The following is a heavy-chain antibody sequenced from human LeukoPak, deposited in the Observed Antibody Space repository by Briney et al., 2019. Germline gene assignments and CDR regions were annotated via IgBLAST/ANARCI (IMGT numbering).Heavy chain of an antibody. Sequence: GGSLRLSCAASGFTFSSYSMNWVRQAPGKGLEWVSSISSSSSYIYYADSVKGRFTISRDNAKNSLYLQMNSLRAEDTAVYYCVRHHKSCSSTSCYKVGDPTDAFDIWGQGTMVTVSS. D-gene: IGHD2-2*01. CDR1: GFTFSSYS. V-gene: IGHV3-21*01. CDR2: ISSSSSYI. CDR3: VRHHKSCSSTSCYKVGDPTDAFDI. J-gene: IGHJ3*02.